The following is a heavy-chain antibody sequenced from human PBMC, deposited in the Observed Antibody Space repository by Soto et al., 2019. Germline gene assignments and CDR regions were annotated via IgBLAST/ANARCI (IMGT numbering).Heavy chain of an antibody. CDR1: GFTFSTYG. J-gene: IGHJ6*02. D-gene: IGHD2-2*01. CDR3: AKGQHCSTTSCYLYYYGMDV. V-gene: IGHV3-30*18. Sequence: QVQLVESGGGVVQPGRSLRLSGAASGFTFSTYGMHWVRQAPGKGLEWVAVISYDGSDKYYADSVKGRLTISRDNSKNTLYLQMNSRRAEDTAVYYCAKGQHCSTTSCYLYYYGMDVWGQGTTVAVSS. CDR2: ISYDGSDK.